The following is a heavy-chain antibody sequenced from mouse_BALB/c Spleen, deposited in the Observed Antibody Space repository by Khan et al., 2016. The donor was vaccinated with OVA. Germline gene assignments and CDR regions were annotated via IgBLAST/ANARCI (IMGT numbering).Heavy chain of an antibody. D-gene: IGHD1-1*01. J-gene: IGHJ4*01. CDR1: GYTFNSYW. Sequence: DLVKPGASVKLSCKASGYTFNSYWINWIKERPGQGLEWIGSVAPGSGSTSYNEMYKAKATLTIDTLYRTAYIQLSSLSSDVSAVYFSARSNYYGNSLYAMYYWGQGTSVTVSS. CDR3: ARSNYYGNSLYAMYY. CDR2: VAPGSGST. V-gene: IGHV1S41*01.